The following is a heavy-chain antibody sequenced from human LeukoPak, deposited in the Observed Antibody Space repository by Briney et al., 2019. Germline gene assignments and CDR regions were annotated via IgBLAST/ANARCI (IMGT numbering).Heavy chain of an antibody. D-gene: IGHD7-27*01. CDR3: ARDREVWGSFDP. J-gene: IGHJ5*02. CDR2: IYYSGST. CDR1: GGSISPYY. V-gene: IGHV4-59*01. Sequence: SETLSLTCTVSGGSISPYYWSWIRQPPGKGLEWIGYIYYSGSTNYNPSLKSRVTISVDTSKNQFSLKLSSVTAADTAVYYCARDREVWGSFDPWGQGTLVTVSS.